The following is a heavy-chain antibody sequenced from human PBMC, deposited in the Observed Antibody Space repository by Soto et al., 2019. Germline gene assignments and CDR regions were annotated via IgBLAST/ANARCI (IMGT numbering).Heavy chain of an antibody. CDR1: GYTLTELS. D-gene: IGHD6-19*01. CDR2: FDPEDGET. CDR3: AAALAVGGYSSGWYPFDY. Sequence: GASVKVSCKVSGYTLTELSMHWVRQAPGKGLEWMGGFDPEDGETIYAQKFQGRVTMTEDTSTDTAYMELSSLRSEDTAVYYCAAALAVGGYSSGWYPFDYWGQGTLVTVSS. V-gene: IGHV1-24*01. J-gene: IGHJ4*02.